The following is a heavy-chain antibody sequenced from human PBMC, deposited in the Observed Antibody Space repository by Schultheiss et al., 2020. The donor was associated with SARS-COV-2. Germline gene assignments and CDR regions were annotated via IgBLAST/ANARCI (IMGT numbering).Heavy chain of an antibody. V-gene: IGHV4-31*03. D-gene: IGHD6-6*01. CDR2: IYYSGST. CDR1: GGSISSGGYY. CDR3: ARPAAARPYWFDP. J-gene: IGHJ5*02. Sequence: SETLSLTCTVSGGSISSGGYYWSWIRQHPGKGLEWIGYIYYSGSTYYNPSLKSRVIISVDTSKNQFSLKLSSVTAADTAVYYCARPAAARPYWFDPWGQGTLVTVSS.